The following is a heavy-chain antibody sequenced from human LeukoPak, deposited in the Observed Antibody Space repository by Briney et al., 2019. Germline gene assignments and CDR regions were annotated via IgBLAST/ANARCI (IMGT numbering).Heavy chain of an antibody. Sequence: PGGSLRLSCAASGFSFSSYSMNWVRQAPGKGLEWVSFISTSSSRIYYADSVKGRFTISRDNSKNTLYLQMNSVRAEDTAVYYCARSESGYDPVDYWGQGTLVTVSS. J-gene: IGHJ4*02. V-gene: IGHV3-48*01. CDR3: ARSESGYDPVDY. CDR2: ISTSSSRI. D-gene: IGHD5-12*01. CDR1: GFSFSSYS.